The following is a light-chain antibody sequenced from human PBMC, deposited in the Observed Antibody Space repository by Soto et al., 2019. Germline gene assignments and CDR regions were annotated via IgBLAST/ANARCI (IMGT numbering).Light chain of an antibody. Sequence: EFVLTQSPGTLSLSPGERATPACRASQTVRNNYLAWYQQKPGQAPRLLIYDASSRATGIPDRFSGGGSGTDFPITISRLEPEDFAVYYCHQFSSYPHTFGGRTKVAIK. CDR2: DAS. CDR3: HQFSSYPHT. CDR1: QTVRNNY. J-gene: IGKJ4*01. V-gene: IGKV3-20*01.